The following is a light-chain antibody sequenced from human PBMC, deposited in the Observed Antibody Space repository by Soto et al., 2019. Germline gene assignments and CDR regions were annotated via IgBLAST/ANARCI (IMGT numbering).Light chain of an antibody. J-gene: IGLJ2*01. V-gene: IGLV2-14*03. CDR2: DVS. Sequence: QSALTQPASVSGSPGQSITISCTGTSSDVGGYNYVSWYQQHPGKAPQLMIYDVSSRPLGVSHRFSGSKSGTTASLTISGLQAEDEAYYFCSSYTASTTTRVFGGGTKLTVL. CDR3: SSYTASTTTRV. CDR1: SSDVGGYNY.